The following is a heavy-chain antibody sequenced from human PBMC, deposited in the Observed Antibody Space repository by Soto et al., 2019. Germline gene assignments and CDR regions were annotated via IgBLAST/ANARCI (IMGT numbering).Heavy chain of an antibody. J-gene: IGHJ4*02. CDR1: ADSVSSNSAA. D-gene: IGHD3-16*01. Sequence: PSQTLSLTCVISADSVSSNSAASNWIRQSPARGLEGLGRTYYRSKWFNDYALAVKSRITIHPDTSKNPFSLKLNSVTPEDTAVYYCARGDQGFDYWGQGTLVTVCS. CDR2: TYYRSKWFN. CDR3: ARGDQGFDY. V-gene: IGHV6-1*01.